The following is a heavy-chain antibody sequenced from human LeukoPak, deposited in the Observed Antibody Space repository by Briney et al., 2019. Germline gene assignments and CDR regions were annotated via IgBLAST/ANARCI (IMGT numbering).Heavy chain of an antibody. V-gene: IGHV5-51*01. Sequence: GESLKISCKGSGYSFTTYWIGWVRQMPGKGLEWMGIIYPGDSDTRYSPSLQGQVTISVDTSIGTAYLQWSSLKASDTAIYYCARQNDFRLDYWGQGTLVTVSS. J-gene: IGHJ4*02. CDR1: GYSFTTYW. D-gene: IGHD3-3*01. CDR2: IYPGDSDT. CDR3: ARQNDFRLDY.